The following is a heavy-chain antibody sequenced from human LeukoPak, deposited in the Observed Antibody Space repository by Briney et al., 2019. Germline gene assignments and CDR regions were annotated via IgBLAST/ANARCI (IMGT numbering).Heavy chain of an antibody. CDR3: ARDGTTGDY. Sequence: SETLSLTCAVYGGSFSGYYWSWIRQPPGKGLEWIGEINHSGSTNYNPALKSRVTISVDTSKNQFSLKLSSLTAADTAVYYCARDGTTGDYWGKGTLVTVSS. CDR2: INHSGST. CDR1: GGSFSGYY. D-gene: IGHD1-14*01. V-gene: IGHV4-34*01. J-gene: IGHJ4*02.